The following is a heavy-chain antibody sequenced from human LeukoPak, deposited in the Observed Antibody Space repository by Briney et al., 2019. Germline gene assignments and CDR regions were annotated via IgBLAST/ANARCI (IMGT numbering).Heavy chain of an antibody. J-gene: IGHJ1*01. V-gene: IGHV1-18*01. Sequence: GASVKVSCKASGYTFTSHGISWGRQAPGQGLEWMGWISTYNGNTNYAQKLQGRVSMTTDTSTSTAYMDQRSLRSDDTAVYYCASSVVVGATYPYHWGQGTLVTVSS. D-gene: IGHD1-26*01. CDR2: ISTYNGNT. CDR3: ASSVVVGATYPYH. CDR1: GYTFTSHG.